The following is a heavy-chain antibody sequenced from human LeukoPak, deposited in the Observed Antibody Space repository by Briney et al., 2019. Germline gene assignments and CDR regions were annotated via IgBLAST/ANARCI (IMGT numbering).Heavy chain of an antibody. Sequence: GGSLRLSCAASGFTFSSYGMHWVRQAPGKGLEWVAFIRYDGSNKYYADSVKGRFTISRDNSKSTLYLQMNSLRAEDTAVYYCAKASPDSSGYYPDYWGQGTLVTVSS. D-gene: IGHD3-22*01. V-gene: IGHV3-30*02. J-gene: IGHJ4*02. CDR2: IRYDGSNK. CDR3: AKASPDSSGYYPDY. CDR1: GFTFSSYG.